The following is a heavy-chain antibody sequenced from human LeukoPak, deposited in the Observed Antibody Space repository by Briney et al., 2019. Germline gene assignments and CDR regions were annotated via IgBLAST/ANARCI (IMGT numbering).Heavy chain of an antibody. V-gene: IGHV3-21*01. CDR1: GFTFSSYS. CDR2: ISSSSSYI. Sequence: GGSLRLSCAASGFTFSSYSMNWVRQAPGKGLEWVSSISSSSSYIYYADSVKGRFTISRDNAKNSLYLQMNSLRAEDTAVYYCARAGDSSSPPYYFDYWGQGTLVTVSS. CDR3: ARAGDSSSPPYYFDY. J-gene: IGHJ4*02. D-gene: IGHD6-6*01.